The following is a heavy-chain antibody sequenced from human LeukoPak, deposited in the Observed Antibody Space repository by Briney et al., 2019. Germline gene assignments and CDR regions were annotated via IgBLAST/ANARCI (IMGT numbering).Heavy chain of an antibody. D-gene: IGHD2-15*01. Sequence: SETLSLTCTVSGGSISSYYWSWIRQPAGKGLEWIGRIYTSGSTNYNPSLKSRVTMSVDTSKNQFSLKLSSVTAADMAVYYCARTREGSLYYYYYMDVWGKGATVTVSS. CDR3: ARTREGSLYYYYYMDV. V-gene: IGHV4-4*07. J-gene: IGHJ6*03. CDR1: GGSISSYY. CDR2: IYTSGST.